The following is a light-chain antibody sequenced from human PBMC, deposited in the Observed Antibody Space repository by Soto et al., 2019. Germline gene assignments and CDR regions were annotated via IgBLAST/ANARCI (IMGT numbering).Light chain of an antibody. CDR3: QQRNTWPLT. CDR1: QSVGSY. V-gene: IGKV3-11*01. Sequence: ETVLTQSPATLSLSPGERATLSCRASQSVGSYLAWYQQKPGQAPRLLIYDASNRTTSIPARFSGSGSGTDFTLTISSLEPEDFAVYYCQQRNTWPLTFGGGTKVEIK. J-gene: IGKJ4*01. CDR2: DAS.